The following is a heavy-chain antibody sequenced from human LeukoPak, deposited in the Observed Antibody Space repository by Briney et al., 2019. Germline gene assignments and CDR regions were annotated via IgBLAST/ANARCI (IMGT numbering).Heavy chain of an antibody. D-gene: IGHD3-3*01. CDR1: GFTFSSYA. Sequence: GGSLRLSCAASGFTFSSYAMSWVRQAPGKGLEWVSAISGSGGSTYYADSVKGRFTVSRDNSKNTLYLQMNSLRAEDTAVYYCAKDRGLVAITIFGVVDTGSDVWGKGTTVTVSS. CDR2: ISGSGGST. V-gene: IGHV3-23*01. J-gene: IGHJ6*04. CDR3: AKDRGLVAITIFGVVDTGSDV.